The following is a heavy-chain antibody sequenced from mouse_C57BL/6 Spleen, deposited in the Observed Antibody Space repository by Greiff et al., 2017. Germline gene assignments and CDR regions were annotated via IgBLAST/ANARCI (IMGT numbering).Heavy chain of an antibody. Sequence: VKLQQPGAELVRPGSSVKLSCKASGYTFTSYWMHWVKQRPIQGLEWIGNIDPSDSETHYNQKFKDKATLTVDKSSSTAYMQLSSLTSEDSAVYYCARSGDGYFDYWGQGTTLTVSS. CDR2: IDPSDSET. CDR1: GYTFTSYW. V-gene: IGHV1-52*01. D-gene: IGHD3-1*01. CDR3: ARSGDGYFDY. J-gene: IGHJ2*01.